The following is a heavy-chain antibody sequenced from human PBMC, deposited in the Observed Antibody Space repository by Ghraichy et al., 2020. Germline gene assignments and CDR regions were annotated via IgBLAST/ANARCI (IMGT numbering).Heavy chain of an antibody. CDR1: GFTFSSYR. J-gene: IGHJ3*02. V-gene: IGHV3-21*01. D-gene: IGHD2-15*01. CDR2: ISSSSSYI. Sequence: GGSLRLSCEASGFTFSSYRMNWFRQAPGKGLEWVSVISSSSSYIYYADSVKGGFTISRENAKNLLYLQMNSLRVEDTAVYYCASDPGYCSGGRCYGDAFDIWGQGTMVTVSS. CDR3: ASDPGYCSGGRCYGDAFDI.